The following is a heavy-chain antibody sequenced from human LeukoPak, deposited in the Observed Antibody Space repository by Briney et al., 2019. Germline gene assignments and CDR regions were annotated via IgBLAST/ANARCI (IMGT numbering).Heavy chain of an antibody. V-gene: IGHV3-48*01. CDR3: ARGSTYYESSGKVPFDY. J-gene: IGHJ4*02. D-gene: IGHD3-22*01. CDR1: GFTFNTYT. CDR2: ISGSSGII. Sequence: GGSLRLSCAASGFTFNTYTMNWVRQAPGKGLEWVSYISGSSGIIDYADSVRGRFTISRDNAKNSLYLQMNSLRAEDTAVYYCARGSTYYESSGKVPFDYWGQGTLVTVSS.